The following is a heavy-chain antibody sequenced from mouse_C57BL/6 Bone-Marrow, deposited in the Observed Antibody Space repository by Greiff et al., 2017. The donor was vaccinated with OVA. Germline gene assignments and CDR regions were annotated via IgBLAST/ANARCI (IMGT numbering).Heavy chain of an antibody. V-gene: IGHV1-53*01. CDR3: ARRDYDYEGNYYAMDY. J-gene: IGHJ4*01. CDR2: INPSNGGT. D-gene: IGHD2-4*01. Sequence: QVQLQQPGTELVKPGASVKLSCKASGYTFTSYWMHWVKQRPGQGLEWIGNINPSNGGTNYNEKFKSKATLTVDKSSSTAYMQLSSLTSEDSAVYYCARRDYDYEGNYYAMDYWGQGTSVTVSS. CDR1: GYTFTSYW.